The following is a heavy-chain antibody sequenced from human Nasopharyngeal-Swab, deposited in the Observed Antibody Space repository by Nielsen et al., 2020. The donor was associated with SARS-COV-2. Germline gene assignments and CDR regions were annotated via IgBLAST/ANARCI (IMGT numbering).Heavy chain of an antibody. CDR3: ARDWWGGGMDV. V-gene: IGHV4-4*07. CDR2: IYTSGST. CDR1: GGSFSGYY. J-gene: IGHJ6*02. D-gene: IGHD2-15*01. Sequence: GSLRLSCAVSGGSFSGYYWSWIRQPAGKGLEWIGRIYTSGSTNYNPSLKSRVTISVDTSKNQFSLKLSSVTAADTAVYYCARDWWGGGMDVWGQGTTVTVSS.